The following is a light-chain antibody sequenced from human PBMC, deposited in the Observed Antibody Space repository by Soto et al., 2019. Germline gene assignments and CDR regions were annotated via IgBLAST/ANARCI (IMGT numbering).Light chain of an antibody. V-gene: IGLV1-51*01. Sequence: QSVLTQPPSVSAAPGQKVTISCSGSSSNIGNNYASWYQHLPGTAPKLLIYHNNKRPSGIPDRFSDSKSGTSATLVITGLQTGDEADYYCGTCDSSLNAVVFGGGTKLTVL. CDR2: HNN. CDR3: GTCDSSLNAVV. CDR1: SSNIGNNY. J-gene: IGLJ2*01.